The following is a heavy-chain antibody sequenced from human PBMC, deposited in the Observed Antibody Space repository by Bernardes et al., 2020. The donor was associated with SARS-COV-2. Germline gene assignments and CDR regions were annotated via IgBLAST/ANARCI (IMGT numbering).Heavy chain of an antibody. Sequence: ASVKVSCKASGYTFTDYYMSWVRQAPGQGLEWMGWINPNSGGTNYAQKFQGRVTMTCDTSISTAYMDLSRLRSDDTAVYYCARLGSGTYPPDFDYWGQGTLVTVSS. J-gene: IGHJ4*02. CDR3: ARLGSGTYPPDFDY. CDR2: INPNSGGT. CDR1: GYTFTDYY. D-gene: IGHD3-3*01. V-gene: IGHV1-2*02.